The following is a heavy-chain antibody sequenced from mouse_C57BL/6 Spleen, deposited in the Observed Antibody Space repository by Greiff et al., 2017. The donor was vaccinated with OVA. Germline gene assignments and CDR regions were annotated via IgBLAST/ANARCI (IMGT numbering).Heavy chain of an antibody. CDR2: INYDGGST. CDR1: GFTFSDYY. V-gene: IGHV5-16*01. CDR3: ARDPGYSSGYVFFDD. J-gene: IGHJ2*01. Sequence: EVQLVESEGGLVQPGSSMKLSCTASGFTFSDYYMAWVRQVPEKGLEWIGNINYDGGSTNYLDSLKGRTTMSRDNAKNIPYLQMSSLKSEDTATYYCARDPGYSSGYVFFDDWGQGTTLTVSS. D-gene: IGHD3-2*02.